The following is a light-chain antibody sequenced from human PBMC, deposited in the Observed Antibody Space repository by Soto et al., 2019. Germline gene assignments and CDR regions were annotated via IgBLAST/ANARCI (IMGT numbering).Light chain of an antibody. CDR3: QQYNNWPPGT. J-gene: IGKJ2*02. CDR1: QSVSSN. Sequence: EIVMTQSPATLSVSPGERATISCRASQSVSSNLTWYQQKPGQAPRLLIYGASTMANGIPARFSGSGSGTDFTLTISSLQSEDFAVYYCQQYNNWPPGTFGPGTKLDIK. CDR2: GAS. V-gene: IGKV3-15*01.